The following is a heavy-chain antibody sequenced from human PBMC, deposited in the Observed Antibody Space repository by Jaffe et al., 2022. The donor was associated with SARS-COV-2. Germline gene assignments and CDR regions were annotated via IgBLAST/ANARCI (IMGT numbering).Heavy chain of an antibody. CDR1: GNTFSNSY. CDR3: ARDNSGWAVDY. Sequence: QVQLVQSGAEVKKPGASVKVSCKASGNTFSNSYIHWVRQAPGQGLEWMGRINPSGDITTYAQRLQGRVTMTRDTSTSTVYMELSSLRSDDTAVYYCARDNSGWAVDYWGQGTLVTVSS. J-gene: IGHJ4*02. V-gene: IGHV1-46*01. CDR2: INPSGDIT. D-gene: IGHD5-12*01.